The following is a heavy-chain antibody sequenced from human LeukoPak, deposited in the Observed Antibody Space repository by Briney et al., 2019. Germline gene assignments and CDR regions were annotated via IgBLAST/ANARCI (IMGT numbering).Heavy chain of an antibody. CDR2: IIPIFGTA. D-gene: IGHD3-22*01. CDR3: ARGNYYDSSGYYSFDY. Sequence: ASVKVSCKASGGTFSSYAISWVQQAPGQGLEWMGGIIPIFGTANYAQKFQGRVTITADESTSTAYMELSSLRSEDTAVYYCARGNYYDSSGYYSFDYWGQGTLVTVSS. V-gene: IGHV1-69*13. CDR1: GGTFSSYA. J-gene: IGHJ4*02.